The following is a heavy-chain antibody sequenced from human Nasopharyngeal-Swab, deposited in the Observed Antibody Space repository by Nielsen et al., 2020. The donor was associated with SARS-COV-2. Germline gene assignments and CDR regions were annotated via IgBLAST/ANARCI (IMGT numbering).Heavy chain of an antibody. Sequence: GESLKISCAASGFTFSSYAMHWVRQAPGKGLEWVAVISYDGSNKYYADSVKGRFTISRDNSKNTLYLQMNSLRAEDTAVYYCERERRAGGRYYFDYWGQGTLVTVSS. CDR3: ERERRAGGRYYFDY. J-gene: IGHJ4*02. D-gene: IGHD3-16*01. CDR2: ISYDGSNK. V-gene: IGHV3-30-3*01. CDR1: GFTFSSYA.